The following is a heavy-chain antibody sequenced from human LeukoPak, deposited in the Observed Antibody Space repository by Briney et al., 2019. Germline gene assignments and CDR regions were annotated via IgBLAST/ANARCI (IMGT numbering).Heavy chain of an antibody. D-gene: IGHD2-8*01. CDR1: GGSFSGYY. Sequence: PSETLSLTCAVYGGSFSGYYWSWIRQPPGKGLEWIGEINHSGSTNYNPSPKSRVTISVDTSKNQFSLKLSSVTAADTAVYYCARVVVLMVYAIKYYYGMDVWGQGTTVTVSS. J-gene: IGHJ6*02. CDR3: ARVVVLMVYAIKYYYGMDV. CDR2: INHSGST. V-gene: IGHV4-34*01.